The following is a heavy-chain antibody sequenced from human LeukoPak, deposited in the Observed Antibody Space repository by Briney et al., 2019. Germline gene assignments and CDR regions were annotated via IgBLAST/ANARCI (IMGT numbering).Heavy chain of an antibody. D-gene: IGHD2-21*01. CDR3: ARGSCGVNCPKFNWLDT. CDR1: GGSITSGSYY. J-gene: IGHJ5*02. CDR2: VYMNGHS. V-gene: IGHV4-61*02. Sequence: KPSETLSLTCTVSGGSITSGSYYWTWIRQSAGGGLEWIGRVYMNGHSNSNPSLESRVTISVDTSNNQFSLNLASVTAADTARYFCARGSCGVNCPKFNWLDTWGQGILVTVSS.